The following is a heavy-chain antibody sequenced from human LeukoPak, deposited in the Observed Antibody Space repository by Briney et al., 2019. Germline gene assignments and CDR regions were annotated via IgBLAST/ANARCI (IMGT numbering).Heavy chain of an antibody. CDR3: ARMGGSGNYSRPIDY. V-gene: IGHV3-20*01. CDR2: LNWNGGST. CDR1: GFTFDDYG. Sequence: GGSLRLSRAASGFTFDDYGMSWVRQAPGKGLEWVSGLNWNGGSTGYADSVKGRSTISRDNAKNCLYLHMKNLRAEDTSLYHCARMGGSGNYSRPIDYWGQGTLVTVSS. J-gene: IGHJ4*02. D-gene: IGHD3-10*01.